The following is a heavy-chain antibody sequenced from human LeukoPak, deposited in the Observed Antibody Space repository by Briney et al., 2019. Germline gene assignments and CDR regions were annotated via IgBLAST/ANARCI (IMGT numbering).Heavy chain of an antibody. CDR3: ARRGSSSSLIYYYYYMDV. CDR2: INHSGST. D-gene: IGHD6-13*01. CDR1: GGSFSGYY. V-gene: IGHV4-34*01. Sequence: SETLSLTCAVYGGSFSGYYWSWIRQPPGKGLEWIGEINHSGSTNYNPSLKSRVTISVDTSKNQFSLKLSSVTAADTAVYYCARRGSSSSLIYYYYYMDVWGKGTTVTISS. J-gene: IGHJ6*03.